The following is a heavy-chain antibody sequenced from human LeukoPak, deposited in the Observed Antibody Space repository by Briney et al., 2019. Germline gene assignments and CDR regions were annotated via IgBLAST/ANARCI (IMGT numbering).Heavy chain of an antibody. J-gene: IGHJ3*02. D-gene: IGHD2-21*02. V-gene: IGHV6-1*01. Sequence: SQTLSLTCAISGDSVSSNSASWNWLRQSPSRGLEWLARTYYRSKWYNDYAVSVKSRITINPDTSKNQFSLQLNSVTPEDTAVYYCARKTAKNAFDIWGQGTMVTVSS. CDR3: ARKTAKNAFDI. CDR1: GDSVSSNSAS. CDR2: TYYRSKWYN.